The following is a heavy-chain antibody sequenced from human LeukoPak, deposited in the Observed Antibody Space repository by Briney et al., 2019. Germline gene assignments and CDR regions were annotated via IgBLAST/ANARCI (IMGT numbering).Heavy chain of an antibody. D-gene: IGHD2-15*01. Sequence: SGPTLVKPTQTLTLTCTFSWFSLSTSGVGVGWIRQPPGKALEWLAHIYWDDDKRYSPSLKSRLTITKDTSKNQVVLTMTNMDPVDTATYYCARLGYCSGGSCYVAPFRFWFDPWGQGTLVTVSS. CDR3: ARLGYCSGGSCYVAPFRFWFDP. J-gene: IGHJ5*02. CDR2: IYWDDDK. V-gene: IGHV2-5*02. CDR1: WFSLSTSGVG.